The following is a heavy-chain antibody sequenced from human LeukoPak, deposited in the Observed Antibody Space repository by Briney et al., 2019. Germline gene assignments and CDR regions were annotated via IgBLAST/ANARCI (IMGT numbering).Heavy chain of an antibody. Sequence: SETLSLPCTVSGGSISSSSYYWGWIRQPPGKGLEWIGSIYYSGSTYYNPSLKSRVTISVDTSKNQFSLKLSSVTAADTAVYYCARQYYDSSGYYPFDYWGQGTLVTVSS. V-gene: IGHV4-39*01. CDR1: GGSISSSSYY. D-gene: IGHD3-22*01. J-gene: IGHJ4*02. CDR3: ARQYYDSSGYYPFDY. CDR2: IYYSGST.